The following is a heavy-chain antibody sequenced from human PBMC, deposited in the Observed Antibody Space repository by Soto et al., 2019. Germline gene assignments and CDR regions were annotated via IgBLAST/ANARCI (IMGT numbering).Heavy chain of an antibody. J-gene: IGHJ6*02. Sequence: QVQLVQSGAEVKKPGASVKVSCKASGYTFTSYGISWGRQAPGQGLEWMGWISAYNGNTNYAQKLQGRVTMTTDTSTSTAYMELRSLRSDDTAVYYCARDRRFLEWLHRPYYYGMDVWGQGTTVTVSS. V-gene: IGHV1-18*01. CDR1: GYTFTSYG. CDR2: ISAYNGNT. CDR3: ARDRRFLEWLHRPYYYGMDV. D-gene: IGHD3-3*01.